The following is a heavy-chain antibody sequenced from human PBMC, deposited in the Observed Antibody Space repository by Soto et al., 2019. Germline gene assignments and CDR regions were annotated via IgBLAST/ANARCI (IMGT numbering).Heavy chain of an antibody. CDR2: IIPVHNIT. V-gene: IGHV1-69*04. Sequence: QVQLVQSGAEVKKPGSSVKASCMTSGGSFSGYVFTWVRQAPGQGLEWMGRIIPVHNITNYAESLQGRVTISADTSSSTTYMELSTLRSDDTAVYFCGRAKSIFGIVTDVYDIWGQGTMVIVSS. CDR3: GRAKSIFGIVTDVYDI. CDR1: GGSFSGYV. D-gene: IGHD3-3*01. J-gene: IGHJ3*02.